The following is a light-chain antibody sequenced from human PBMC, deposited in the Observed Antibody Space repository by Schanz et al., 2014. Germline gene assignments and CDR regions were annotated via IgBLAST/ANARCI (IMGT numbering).Light chain of an antibody. J-gene: IGKJ4*01. V-gene: IGKV3-11*01. CDR2: DAS. CDR3: QQRSNWPLT. Sequence: EIVLTQSPATLSLSPGERATLSCRASQSVRSFLAWYQQKPGQAPRLLIYDASNRATGIPARFSGSGSGTDFTLTIRSLEPEDFALYYCQQRSNWPLTFGGGTKVEIK. CDR1: QSVRSF.